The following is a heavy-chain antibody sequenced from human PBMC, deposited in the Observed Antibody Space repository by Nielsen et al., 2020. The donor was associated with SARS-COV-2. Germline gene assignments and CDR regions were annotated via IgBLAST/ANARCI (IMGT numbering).Heavy chain of an antibody. V-gene: IGHV5-10-1*01. CDR3: ARYASEYYYYYYMDV. D-gene: IGHD2-2*01. CDR1: GFSFTNYW. CDR2: IDPTDSHT. J-gene: IGHJ6*03. Sequence: KVSCKASGFSFTNYWISWVRQMPGKGLEWMGNIDPTDSHTNYSPSFQGHVTISADKSITTAYLQWSSLEASDSAMYYCARYASEYYYYYYMDVWGTGTTVTVPS.